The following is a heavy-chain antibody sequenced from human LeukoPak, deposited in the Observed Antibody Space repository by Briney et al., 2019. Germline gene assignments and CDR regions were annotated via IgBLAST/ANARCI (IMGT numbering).Heavy chain of an antibody. Sequence: GGSLRLSCAASGFALRSYSVTWVRQAPGKGLEWVSSISSTSAYIYYAESVRGRFSISRDNVDNVVHLQMSSLRNEDTAFYYCARVAVAGPTGWFDSWGQGTLVTVSS. CDR3: ARVAVAGPTGWFDS. V-gene: IGHV3-21*04. CDR2: ISSTSAYI. CDR1: GFALRSYS. D-gene: IGHD6-19*01. J-gene: IGHJ5*01.